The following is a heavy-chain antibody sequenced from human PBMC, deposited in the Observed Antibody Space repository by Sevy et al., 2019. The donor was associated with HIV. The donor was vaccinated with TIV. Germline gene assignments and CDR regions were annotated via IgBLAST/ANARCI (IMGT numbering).Heavy chain of an antibody. D-gene: IGHD6-19*01. J-gene: IGHJ4*02. V-gene: IGHV3-23*01. CDR1: GFSFYTYA. CDR2: ITDNGAKT. CDR3: AKTEYTSGWFY. Sequence: GGSLRLSCPTSGFSFYTYAMTWVRQAPGKGLEGFASITDNGAKTFYPDSVKGRFTNSRDNSQSTLFLHMNSLRDDNTAVYYGAKTEYTSGWFYWGQGTLVTVSS.